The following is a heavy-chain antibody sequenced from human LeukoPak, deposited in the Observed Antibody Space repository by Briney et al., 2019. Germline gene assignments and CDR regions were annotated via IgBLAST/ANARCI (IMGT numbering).Heavy chain of an antibody. D-gene: IGHD7-27*01. J-gene: IGHJ3*02. V-gene: IGHV1-2*02. CDR3: ARDRGAGDILEAFDI. Sequence: GASVKVSCKASGYTFTGYYMHWVRQAPGQGLEWMGWINPNSGGTNYAQKFQGRVTMTRDTSNSTAYMELSRLRSDDTAVYFWARDRGAGDILEAFDIWGQGTMVTVSS. CDR1: GYTFTGYY. CDR2: INPNSGGT.